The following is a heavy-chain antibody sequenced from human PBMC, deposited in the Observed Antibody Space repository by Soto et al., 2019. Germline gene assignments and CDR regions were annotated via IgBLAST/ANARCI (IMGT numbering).Heavy chain of an antibody. D-gene: IGHD6-6*01. CDR3: AREGQLVPQFDY. CDR1: GGTFSSYT. CDR2: IIPILGIA. V-gene: IGHV1-69*08. Sequence: QVQLVQSGAEVKKPGSSVKVSCKASGGTFSSYTISWVRQAPGQGLEWMGRIIPILGIANYAQKFQARVTITADKSTSTAYMALSSLRSEDTAVYYCAREGQLVPQFDYWGQGTLVTVSS. J-gene: IGHJ4*02.